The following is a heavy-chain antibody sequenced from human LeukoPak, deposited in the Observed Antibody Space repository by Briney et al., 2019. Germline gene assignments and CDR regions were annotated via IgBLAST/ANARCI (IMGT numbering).Heavy chain of an antibody. D-gene: IGHD2-2*01. CDR2: MNPNSGNT. Sequence: ASVKVSXKASGYTFTSYDINWVRQATGQGLEWMGWMNPNSGNTGYAQKFQGRVTITRNTSISTAYMELSSLRSEDTAVYYCARGRYCSSTSCYEPWGQGTLVTVSS. J-gene: IGHJ5*02. V-gene: IGHV1-8*03. CDR1: GYTFTSYD. CDR3: ARGRYCSSTSCYEP.